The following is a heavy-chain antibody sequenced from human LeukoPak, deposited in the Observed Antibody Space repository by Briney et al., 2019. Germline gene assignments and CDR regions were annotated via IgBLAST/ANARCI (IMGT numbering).Heavy chain of an antibody. J-gene: IGHJ3*02. V-gene: IGHV3-48*03. D-gene: IGHD1-14*01. CDR3: ARDPGDDAYDI. CDR1: GFTFSSFE. CDR2: ISSSGSIK. Sequence: PGGSLRLSXAASGFTFSSFEFNWVRQAPGKGPEWVSYISSSGSIKYYRDSVKGRFTISRDNAKNLLYLQMNSLRGEDTAVYYCARDPGDDAYDIWGQGTMVTVS.